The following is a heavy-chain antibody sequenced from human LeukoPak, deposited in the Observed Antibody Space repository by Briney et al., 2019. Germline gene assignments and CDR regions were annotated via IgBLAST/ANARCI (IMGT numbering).Heavy chain of an antibody. J-gene: IGHJ5*02. V-gene: IGHV3-53*01. D-gene: IGHD6-13*01. Sequence: GGSLRLSCAASGLTVSSNYMSWVRQAPGKGLEWVSVLYSGGSTYYADSVKGRFTISRDNSKNTLYLQMNSLRAEDTAVYYCAKDQYSSSWYLKGIGWFDPWGQGTLVTVSS. CDR1: GLTVSSNY. CDR2: LYSGGST. CDR3: AKDQYSSSWYLKGIGWFDP.